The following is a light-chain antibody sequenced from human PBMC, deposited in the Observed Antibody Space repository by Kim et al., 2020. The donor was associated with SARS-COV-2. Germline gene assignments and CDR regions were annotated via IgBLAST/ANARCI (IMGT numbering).Light chain of an antibody. CDR3: QQYGGSPLWT. CDR2: GAS. Sequence: PGERATLACRASESVSNSYLAWYQHKPGQAPRLLIYGASNRATGIPDRFSGSGSGTDFTLTIRRLEPEDVAVYYCQQYGGSPLWTFGQGTKL. V-gene: IGKV3-20*01. J-gene: IGKJ1*01. CDR1: ESVSNSY.